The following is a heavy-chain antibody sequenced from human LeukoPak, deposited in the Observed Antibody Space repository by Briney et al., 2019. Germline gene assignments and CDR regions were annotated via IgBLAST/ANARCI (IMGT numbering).Heavy chain of an antibody. J-gene: IGHJ6*02. D-gene: IGHD4-17*01. Sequence: KPGGSLRLSCVASGFPFSDYYMSWIRQAPGKGLEWISYIGTSDTIIYYADSVKGRFTVSRDNAKKSLYLQMNSLRAEDTAVYYCARDDADYGDLPPYYYYYGMDVWGQGTTVTVSS. CDR2: IGTSDTII. CDR1: GFPFSDYY. CDR3: ARDDADYGDLPPYYYYYGMDV. V-gene: IGHV3-11*01.